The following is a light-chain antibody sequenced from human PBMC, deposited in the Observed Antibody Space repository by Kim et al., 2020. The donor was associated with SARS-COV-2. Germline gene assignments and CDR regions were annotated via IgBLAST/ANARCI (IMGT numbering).Light chain of an antibody. CDR3: AAWDDSLNPNVV. J-gene: IGLJ2*01. CDR2: SDT. Sequence: QSVLTQPPSASGTPGQRVTISCSGSSSNIGGNTVNWYQQLPGTAPKLLIYSDTQRPSGVPDRFSGSKSGTSASLAISGLQSEDEADYYCAAWDDSLNPNVVFGGGTQLTVL. V-gene: IGLV1-44*01. CDR1: SSNIGGNT.